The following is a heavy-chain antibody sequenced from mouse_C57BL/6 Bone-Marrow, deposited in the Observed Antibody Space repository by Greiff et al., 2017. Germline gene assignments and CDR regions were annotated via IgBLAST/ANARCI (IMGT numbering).Heavy chain of an antibody. V-gene: IGHV1-72*01. D-gene: IGHD1-1*01. Sequence: QVQLQQPGAELVKPGASVKLSCKASGYTFTSYWMHWVKQRPGRGLEWIGRIDPNSGGTKYNEKFKSKATLTVDKPSSTAYMQLSSLTSEGSAVYYGARGGYYYGSSYLYFDVWGTGTTVTVSS. CDR3: ARGGYYYGSSYLYFDV. J-gene: IGHJ1*03. CDR2: IDPNSGGT. CDR1: GYTFTSYW.